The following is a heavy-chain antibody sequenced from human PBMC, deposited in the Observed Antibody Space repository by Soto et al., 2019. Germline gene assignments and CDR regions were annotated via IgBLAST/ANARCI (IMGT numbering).Heavy chain of an antibody. Sequence: ASVKVSCKASGYTFTSYYMHWVRQAPGQGLEWMGIINPSGGSTSYAQKFQGRVTMTRDTSTSTVYMELSSLRSEDTAVYYCARDFRGADLEGRHPMVYATGDYYYYGMDVWGQGTTVTVSS. CDR2: INPSGGST. CDR1: GYTFTSYY. D-gene: IGHD2-8*01. CDR3: ARDFRGADLEGRHPMVYATGDYYYYGMDV. J-gene: IGHJ6*02. V-gene: IGHV1-46*01.